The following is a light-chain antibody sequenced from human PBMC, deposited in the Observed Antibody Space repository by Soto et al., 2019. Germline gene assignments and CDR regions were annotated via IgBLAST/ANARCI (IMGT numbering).Light chain of an antibody. V-gene: IGKV1-5*01. J-gene: IGKJ1*01. CDR2: DAS. CDR1: QSISSW. CDR3: QHYDSYSQT. Sequence: DIQMTQSPSTLSASVGDRVIITCRASQSISSWFAWYQQKPEKAPKLLIYDASSLVSGVPSRFSGSGSGTEFTLDISSLQHDDFATYLCQHYDSYSQTFGRVTKEDIK.